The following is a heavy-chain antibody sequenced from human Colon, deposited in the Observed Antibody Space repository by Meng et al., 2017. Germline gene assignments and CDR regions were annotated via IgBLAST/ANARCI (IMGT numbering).Heavy chain of an antibody. CDR3: ARAGSILRGVIWVY. CDR2: INQDGSEK. V-gene: IGHV3-7*01. CDR1: GFTFSDYW. D-gene: IGHD3-10*01. J-gene: IGHJ4*02. Sequence: GESLKISCVASGFTFSDYWMSWVRQAPGKGLEWVANINQDGSEKNYVDAVKGRFTISRDNAKNSLYLQMDSLRAEDTAVYYCARAGSILRGVIWVYWGQGTLVTVSS.